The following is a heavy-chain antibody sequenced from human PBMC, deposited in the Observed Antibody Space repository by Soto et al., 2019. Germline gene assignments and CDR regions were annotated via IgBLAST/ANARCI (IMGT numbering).Heavy chain of an antibody. CDR3: ARAYSDAFEI. J-gene: IGHJ3*02. CDR1: GFTFRDYY. D-gene: IGHD2-15*01. V-gene: IGHV3-11*01. Sequence: PGGSLRLSCAASGFTFRDYYMTWIRQAPGKGLEWVSYISSSGTGIYYPDSVKGRFTISRDNAKNALYLQMSSLRAEDTAVYYCARAYSDAFEIWGQGTMVTVSS. CDR2: ISSSGTGI.